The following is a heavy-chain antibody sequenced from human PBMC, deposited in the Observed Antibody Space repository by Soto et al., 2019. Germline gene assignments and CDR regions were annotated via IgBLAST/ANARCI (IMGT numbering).Heavy chain of an antibody. CDR1: GFTFSSYA. CDR3: AKDLGHGGRGAFDI. D-gene: IGHD7-27*01. Sequence: GGSLRLSCAASGFTFSSYAMYWVRQAPGKGLEWVSTISNSGDTYYADSVEGRFTFSRDNSKNTLYLQVNSLRAEDTAVYYCAKDLGHGGRGAFDIWGQGTMVTVSS. CDR2: ISNSGDT. J-gene: IGHJ3*02. V-gene: IGHV3-23*01.